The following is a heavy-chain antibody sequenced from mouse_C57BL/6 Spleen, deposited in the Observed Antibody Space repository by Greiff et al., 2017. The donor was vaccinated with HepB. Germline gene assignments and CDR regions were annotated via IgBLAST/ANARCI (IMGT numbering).Heavy chain of an antibody. CDR2: IYPGNSDT. Sequence: VQLKESGTVLARPGASVKMSCKTSGYTFTSYWMHWVKQRPGQGLEWIGAIYPGNSDTGYNQKFKGKAKLTAVTSASTAYMELSSLTNEDSAVYYCTRFRGGNYVDFDYWGQGTTLTVSS. CDR3: TRFRGGNYVDFDY. V-gene: IGHV1-5*01. D-gene: IGHD2-1*01. CDR1: GYTFTSYW. J-gene: IGHJ2*01.